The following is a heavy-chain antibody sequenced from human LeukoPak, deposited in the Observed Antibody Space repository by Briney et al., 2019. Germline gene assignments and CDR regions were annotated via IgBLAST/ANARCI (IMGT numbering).Heavy chain of an antibody. Sequence: EPGGSLRLSCAASGFTVSSNYMSWVRQAPGKGLEWVSVIYSGGSTYYADSVRGRFTISRDNSKNTLYLQMNSLRAEDTAVYYCASHFRRGYSQNWFDPWGQGTLVTVSS. CDR1: GFTVSSNY. CDR2: IYSGGST. CDR3: ASHFRRGYSQNWFDP. D-gene: IGHD5-18*01. J-gene: IGHJ5*02. V-gene: IGHV3-53*01.